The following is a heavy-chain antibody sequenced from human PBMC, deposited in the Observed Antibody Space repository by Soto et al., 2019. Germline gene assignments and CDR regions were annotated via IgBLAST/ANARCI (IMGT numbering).Heavy chain of an antibody. CDR3: ARVPIYRLLPHHIDY. CDR2: ISSSGSTI. Sequence: GGSLRLSCAASGFTFSDYYMSWIRQAPGKGLEWVSYISSSGSTIYYADSVKGRFTISRDNAKNSLYLQMNSLRAEDTAVYYCARVPIYRLLPHHIDYWGQGTLVTVSS. D-gene: IGHD3-22*01. V-gene: IGHV3-11*01. J-gene: IGHJ4*02. CDR1: GFTFSDYY.